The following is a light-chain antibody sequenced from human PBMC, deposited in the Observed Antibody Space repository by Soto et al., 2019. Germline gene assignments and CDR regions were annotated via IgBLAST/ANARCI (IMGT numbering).Light chain of an antibody. CDR1: QSISTY. V-gene: IGKV1-39*01. CDR3: QQSSTTPRT. J-gene: IGKJ1*01. CDR2: AAS. Sequence: DIQMTQSPSSLSASVGDRVTITCRASQSISTYLNWYQQKPGKAPKLLIYAASTLQSGVPSRFSGSGYGTDFRLTISSLQPEDIAAYYCQQSSTTPRTFGQGTNVDFK.